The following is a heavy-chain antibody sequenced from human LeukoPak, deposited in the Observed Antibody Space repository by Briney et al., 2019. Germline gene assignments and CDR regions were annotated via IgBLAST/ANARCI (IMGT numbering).Heavy chain of an antibody. CDR1: GFTFSSYA. CDR3: AKDSIRLLWDQVLDP. J-gene: IGHJ5*02. Sequence: PGGSLRLSCAASGFTFSSYAMSWVRQAPGKGLEWVSAISGSGGSKYYADSVKGRFTISRDNSKNTLYLQMNSLRAEDTAVCYCAKDSIRLLWDQVLDPWGQGTRVTVPS. CDR2: ISGSGGSK. D-gene: IGHD2-21*01. V-gene: IGHV3-23*01.